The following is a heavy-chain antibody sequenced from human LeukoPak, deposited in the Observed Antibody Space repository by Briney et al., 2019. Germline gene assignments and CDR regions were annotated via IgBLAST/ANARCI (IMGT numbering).Heavy chain of an antibody. CDR1: GYSFTSYW. Sequence: GESLKISCKGSGYSFTSYWIGWVRQMPGKGLECMGIIYPGDSDTRYSPSFQGQVTISADKSISTAYLQWSSLKASDTAMYYCARPSSGWDLTGAFDIWGQGTMVTVSS. V-gene: IGHV5-51*01. D-gene: IGHD6-19*01. CDR2: IYPGDSDT. CDR3: ARPSSGWDLTGAFDI. J-gene: IGHJ3*02.